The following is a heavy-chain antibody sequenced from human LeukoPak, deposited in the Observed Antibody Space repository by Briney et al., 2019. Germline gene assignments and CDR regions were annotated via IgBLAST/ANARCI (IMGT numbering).Heavy chain of an antibody. Sequence: GGSLRLSCAASGVTFSSYAMSWVRQAPGKGLEWVSAMSGSGGSTYYADSVKGRFTISRDNSKNTLYLLLNSLRAEDTPVYYCANDLATGYSSYYYGMDVRGQGTTVTVSS. V-gene: IGHV3-23*01. D-gene: IGHD3-9*01. CDR2: MSGSGGST. J-gene: IGHJ6*02. CDR1: GVTFSSYA. CDR3: ANDLATGYSSYYYGMDV.